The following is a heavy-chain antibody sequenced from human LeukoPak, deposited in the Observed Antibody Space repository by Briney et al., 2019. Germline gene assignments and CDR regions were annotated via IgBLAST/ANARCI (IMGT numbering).Heavy chain of an antibody. CDR3: ARGLHLDSSGSLYY. CDR1: GFSVSEYY. Sequence: GGSLRLSCAASGFSVSEYYVTWVRQAPGKGLEWISYITRENWIYYSDSVKGRFTISRDHAKNSVYLEMNSLRADDTAVYYCARGLHLDSSGSLYYWGQGTLVTVSS. J-gene: IGHJ4*02. CDR2: ITRENWI. V-gene: IGHV3-69-1*01. D-gene: IGHD3-22*01.